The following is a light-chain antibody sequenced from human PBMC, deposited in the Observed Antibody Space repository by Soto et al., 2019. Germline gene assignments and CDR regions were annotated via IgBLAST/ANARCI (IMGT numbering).Light chain of an antibody. J-gene: IGKJ1*01. CDR2: GAS. CDR3: QQSYSTTRT. Sequence: DIQMTQSPSSLSASVGDRVTTTCRASQSISTYLNWYQQKPGKGPKVLIYGASILQSGVPSRFSGSGSGTDFTLTISSLQADHFATYYCQQSYSTTRTFGQGTKVDIK. V-gene: IGKV1-39*01. CDR1: QSISTY.